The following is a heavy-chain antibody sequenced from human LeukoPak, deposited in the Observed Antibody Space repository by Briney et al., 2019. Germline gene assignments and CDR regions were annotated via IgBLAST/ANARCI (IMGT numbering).Heavy chain of an antibody. J-gene: IGHJ4*02. CDR1: GGSISSSSYY. V-gene: IGHV4-39*01. CDR3: ARQTGSGLFILP. Sequence: PSETLSLTCTVSGGSISSSSYYWGWIRQPPGKGLEWIGSIYYSGNTYYNASLKSQVSISKDTSKNQFSLRLTSVTAADTAVYYCARQTGSGLFILPGGQGTLVTVSS. D-gene: IGHD3/OR15-3a*01. CDR2: IYYSGNT.